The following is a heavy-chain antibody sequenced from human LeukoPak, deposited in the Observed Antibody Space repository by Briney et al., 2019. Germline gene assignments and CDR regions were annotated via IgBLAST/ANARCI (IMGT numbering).Heavy chain of an antibody. J-gene: IGHJ4*02. V-gene: IGHV3-7*01. CDR3: ARHLLRGQNFDY. Sequence: QPGGSLRLSCGTSGFTFSDSWMSWFRQAPGQGLEWEASIKDDGSDKYYLDSVRGRFTISRDNAEDSLYLQLDDLRAEDTAVFYCARHLLRGQNFDYWGQGTLVTVSS. CDR1: GFTFSDSW. CDR2: IKDDGSDK.